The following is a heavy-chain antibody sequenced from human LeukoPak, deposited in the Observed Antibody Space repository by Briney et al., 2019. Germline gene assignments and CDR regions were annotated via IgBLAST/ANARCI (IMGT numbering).Heavy chain of an antibody. D-gene: IGHD2-2*01. J-gene: IGHJ4*02. Sequence: GGSLRLSCVVSALTFSRYSMSWVRQAPGKGLEWVSGISASGGDTWYPDSVKGRFTISRDNSKNTLFLQMNSLRVEDTAIYYCANVAAAIDDWGQGTRVTVSS. CDR2: ISASGGDT. CDR1: ALTFSRYS. V-gene: IGHV3-23*01. CDR3: ANVAAAIDD.